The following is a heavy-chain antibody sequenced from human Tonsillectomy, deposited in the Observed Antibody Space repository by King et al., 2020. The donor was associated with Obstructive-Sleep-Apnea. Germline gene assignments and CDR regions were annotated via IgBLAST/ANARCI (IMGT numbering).Heavy chain of an antibody. D-gene: IGHD3-16*01. V-gene: IGHV3-23*04. CDR2: ISVIGDKT. Sequence: VQLVESGGGLVQPGGSLRLSCAVSGFIFSKYSMSWVRQAPGRGLVGVSVISVIGDKTYYAGTCKGRFTIYRDNSKNILYLQMNSLRADDTGLYYCTKDWGSSEEGIDYWGQGTLVTVSS. CDR3: TKDWGSSEEGIDY. J-gene: IGHJ4*02. CDR1: GFIFSKYS.